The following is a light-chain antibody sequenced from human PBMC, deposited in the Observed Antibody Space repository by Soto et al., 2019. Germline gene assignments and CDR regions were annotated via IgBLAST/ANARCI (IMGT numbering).Light chain of an antibody. V-gene: IGKV1-5*03. Sequence: DIQMTQSPSTLSASVGDRVTITCGASQSISTWLAWYQQKPGKAPILLIYKASYLASGVPSRFSGGGSGTDFTLTISSLEPEDFAVYYCQQRSNWPLTFGQGTRLEIK. CDR3: QQRSNWPLT. J-gene: IGKJ5*01. CDR2: KAS. CDR1: QSISTW.